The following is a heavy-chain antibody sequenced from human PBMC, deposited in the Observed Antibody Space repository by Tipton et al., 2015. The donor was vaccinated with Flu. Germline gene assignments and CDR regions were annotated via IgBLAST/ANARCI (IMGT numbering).Heavy chain of an antibody. V-gene: IGHV4-34*01. CDR2: INHSGST. D-gene: IGHD6-19*01. J-gene: IGHJ4*02. CDR1: GGSFSGYY. Sequence: TLSLTCAVYGGSFSGYYWSWIRQPPGKGLEWIGEINHSGSTNYNPSLKSRVTISVDTSKNQFSLKLSSVTAADTAVYYCARVNPIAVAGGHSYYFDYWGQGTLVTVSS. CDR3: ARVNPIAVAGGHSYYFDY.